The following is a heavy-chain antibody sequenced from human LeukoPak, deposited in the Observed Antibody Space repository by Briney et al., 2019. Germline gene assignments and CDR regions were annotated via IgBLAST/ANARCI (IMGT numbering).Heavy chain of an antibody. Sequence: SETLSPTCTVSGGSISSYYWSWIRQPPGKGLEWIGYIYYSGSTNYNPSLKSRVTISVDTSKNQFSLKLSSVTAADTAVYYCARGVHGRSYYFDYWGQGTLVTVSS. J-gene: IGHJ4*02. V-gene: IGHV4-59*01. CDR1: GGSISSYY. CDR2: IYYSGST. D-gene: IGHD6-6*01. CDR3: ARGVHGRSYYFDY.